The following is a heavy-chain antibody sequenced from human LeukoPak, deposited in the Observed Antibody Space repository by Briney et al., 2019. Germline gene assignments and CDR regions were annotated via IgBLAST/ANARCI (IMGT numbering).Heavy chain of an antibody. J-gene: IGHJ4*02. Sequence: GGSLRLSCAASGFTFSTYAMNWVRQAPGRGLEWVSGINGGGGSTYYADSVKGRFTISRDNSKNTLYLQMSSLRAEDTAVYYCAKVSGYTSGWYVDFDCWGQGSLVTVSS. V-gene: IGHV3-23*01. CDR2: INGGGGST. CDR3: AKVSGYTSGWYVDFDC. CDR1: GFTFSTYA. D-gene: IGHD6-19*01.